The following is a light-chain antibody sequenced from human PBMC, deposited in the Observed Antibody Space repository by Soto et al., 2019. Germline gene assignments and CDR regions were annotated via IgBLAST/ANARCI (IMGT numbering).Light chain of an antibody. CDR3: QQYNSYSST. CDR1: QSISSW. J-gene: IGKJ2*01. V-gene: IGKV1-5*01. Sequence: DIQMTQSPSTLSASVGDRVTITCRASQSISSWLAWYQQKPGKAPKLLIYDASSLESGVPSRFSGSGSGTEFTLTISSLQHDDFATYYCQQYNSYSSTFGQGTKLEIK. CDR2: DAS.